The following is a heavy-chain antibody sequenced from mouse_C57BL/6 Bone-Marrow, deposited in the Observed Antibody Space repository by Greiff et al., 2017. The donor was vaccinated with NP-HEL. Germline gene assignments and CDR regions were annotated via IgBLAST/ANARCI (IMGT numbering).Heavy chain of an antibody. CDR1: GYTFTSYG. V-gene: IGHV1-81*01. CDR2: IYPRSGNT. CDR3: AREGWLLPPFDY. Sequence: VQVVESGAELARPGASVKLSCKASGYTFTSYGISWVKQRTGQGLEWIGEIYPRSGNTYYNEKFKGKATLTADKSSSTAYMELRSLTSEDSAVYFCAREGWLLPPFDYWGQGTTLTVSS. D-gene: IGHD2-3*01. J-gene: IGHJ2*01.